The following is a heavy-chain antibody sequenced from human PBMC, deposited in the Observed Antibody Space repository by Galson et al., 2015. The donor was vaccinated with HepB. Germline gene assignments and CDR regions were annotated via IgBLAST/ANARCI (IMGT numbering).Heavy chain of an antibody. D-gene: IGHD2-21*02. J-gene: IGHJ6*02. CDR3: TRERVEWFGYGGDSYPGYYYYAMDV. CDR1: GFSVSSNY. V-gene: IGHV3-53*04. CDR2: IYSGGST. Sequence: SLRLSCAASGFSVSSNYMSWVRQAPGKGLEWVSVIYSGGSTYYADSVKGRFTISRPDSKNTLYLQMNSLRAEDTALYYCTRERVEWFGYGGDSYPGYYYYAMDVWGQGTTVTVSS.